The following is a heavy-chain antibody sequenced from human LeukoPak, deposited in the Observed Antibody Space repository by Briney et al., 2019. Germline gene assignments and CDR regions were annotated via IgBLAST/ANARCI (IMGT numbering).Heavy chain of an antibody. Sequence: SETLSLTCAVYGGSFSGYYWSWIRQPPGKGLEWIGEINHSGSTNYNPSLKSRVTISVDTSKNQFSLKLSSVTAADTAVYYCARDSGSYSYYYYYMDVWGKGTTVTVSS. V-gene: IGHV4-34*01. J-gene: IGHJ6*03. D-gene: IGHD1-26*01. CDR2: INHSGST. CDR1: GGSFSGYY. CDR3: ARDSGSYSYYYYYMDV.